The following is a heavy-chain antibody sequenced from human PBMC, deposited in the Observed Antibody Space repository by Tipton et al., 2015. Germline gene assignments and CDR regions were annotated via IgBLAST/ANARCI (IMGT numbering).Heavy chain of an antibody. V-gene: IGHV4-4*02. D-gene: IGHD3-16*01. Sequence: GSLRLSCAVSGGSISSSNWWSWVRQPPGKGLEWIGEIYHSGSTNYNPSLKSRVTISVDKSKNQLSLKLSSVTAADTAVYYCARIRGRYAMDSWGQGSPVVVSS. CDR3: ARIRGRYAMDS. J-gene: IGHJ1*01. CDR2: IYHSGST. CDR1: GGSISSSNW.